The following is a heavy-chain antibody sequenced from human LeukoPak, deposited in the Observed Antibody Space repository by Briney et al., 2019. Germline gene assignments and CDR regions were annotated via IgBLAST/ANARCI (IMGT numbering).Heavy chain of an antibody. V-gene: IGHV1-2*02. J-gene: IGHJ4*02. CDR1: GYTFTGYY. CDR2: INPNSGGT. D-gene: IGHD5-24*01. CDR3: ARAWGRDGYKIFGY. Sequence: ASVKVSCKASGYTFTGYYMHWVRQAPGQGLEWMGWINPNSGGTNYAQKFQGRVTMTRDTSISTAYMELSRLRSDDPAVYYCARAWGRDGYKIFGYWGQGTLVTVSS.